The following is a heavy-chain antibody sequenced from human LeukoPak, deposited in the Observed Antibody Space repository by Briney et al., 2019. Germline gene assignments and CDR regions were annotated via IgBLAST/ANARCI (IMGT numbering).Heavy chain of an antibody. CDR1: GFTFSSYS. J-gene: IGHJ3*02. CDR2: ISSSSSYI. V-gene: IGHV3-21*01. D-gene: IGHD6-6*01. CDR3: ARPLTNFSSSPDAFDI. Sequence: PGGSLRLSCAASGFTFSSYSMNWVRQAPGKGLEWVPSISSSSSYIYYADSVKGRFTISRDNAKNSLYLQMNSLRAEDTAVYYCARPLTNFSSSPDAFDIWGQGTMVTVSS.